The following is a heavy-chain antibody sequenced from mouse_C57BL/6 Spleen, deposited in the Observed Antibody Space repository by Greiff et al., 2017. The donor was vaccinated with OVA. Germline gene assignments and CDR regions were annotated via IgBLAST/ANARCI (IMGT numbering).Heavy chain of an antibody. Sequence: EVKLQESGAELVKPGASVKLSCTASGFNIKDYYMHWVKQRTEQGLAWIGRIDPEDGETKYAPKFQGKATITADTSSNTAYLQLSSLTSEDTAVYYCASGGDSPHYYAMDYWGQGTSVTVSS. CDR1: GFNIKDYY. D-gene: IGHD3-2*01. V-gene: IGHV14-2*01. CDR3: ASGGDSPHYYAMDY. J-gene: IGHJ4*01. CDR2: IDPEDGET.